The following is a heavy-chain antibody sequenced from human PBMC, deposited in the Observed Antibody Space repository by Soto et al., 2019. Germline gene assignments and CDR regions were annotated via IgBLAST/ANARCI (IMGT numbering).Heavy chain of an antibody. CDR3: AKDQASGQGSYDS. CDR2: ISYDGSNQ. V-gene: IGHV3-30*18. Sequence: GGSLRLSCAASGFTFNIYGMHWVRQAPDKGLEWVALISYDGSNQYYADSVKGRFTISRDNSRNTLFLQMNSLRADDTAVYYCAKDQASGQGSYDSWGQGTLVTVSS. J-gene: IGHJ4*02. CDR1: GFTFNIYG.